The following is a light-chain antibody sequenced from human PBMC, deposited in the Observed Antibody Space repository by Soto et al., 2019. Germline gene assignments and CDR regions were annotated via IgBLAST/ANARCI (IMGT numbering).Light chain of an antibody. CDR2: DAS. J-gene: IGKJ4*01. V-gene: IGKV3-11*01. CDR1: QSVSSY. Sequence: ETVMTQSPATLSLSPGERATLSCRASQSVSSYLAWYQQKPGQAPRLLIYDASNRATGIPARFSGSGSGTDFTLTISSLEPEDFAVYYCQQRSNWPPWLTFGGGTKVEIK. CDR3: QQRSNWPPWLT.